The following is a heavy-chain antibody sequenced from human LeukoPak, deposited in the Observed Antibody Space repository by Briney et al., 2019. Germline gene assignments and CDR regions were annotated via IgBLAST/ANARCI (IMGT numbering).Heavy chain of an antibody. CDR3: AKDFFGTTGTNWHYYYGMDV. CDR1: GFTFSSYA. V-gene: IGHV3-23*01. D-gene: IGHD1-1*01. J-gene: IGHJ6*02. CDR2: ISGIGGST. Sequence: GGSLRLSCAASGFTFSSYAMRWVREAPGKGLECVSVISGIGGSTFYAHPVKGRFTISKDNSKNTLCLQIKSLRAEDTAVYHCAKDFFGTTGTNWHYYYGMDVWGQGTTVTVSS.